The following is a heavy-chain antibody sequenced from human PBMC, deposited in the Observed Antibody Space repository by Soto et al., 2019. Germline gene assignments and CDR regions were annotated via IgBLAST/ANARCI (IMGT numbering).Heavy chain of an antibody. CDR2: INAGNGNT. D-gene: IGHD3-16*02. V-gene: IGHV1-3*01. J-gene: IGHJ6*03. CDR3: ARDIMDDYNYIWGGYRLMDV. CDR1: GYTFTSYA. Sequence: ASVKVSCKASGYTFTSYAMHWVRQAPGQRLEWMGWINAGNGNTKYSQKFQGRVTITRDTSASTAYMELSSLRSEDTAVYYCARDIMDDYNYIWGGYRLMDVWGKGTTVTVSS.